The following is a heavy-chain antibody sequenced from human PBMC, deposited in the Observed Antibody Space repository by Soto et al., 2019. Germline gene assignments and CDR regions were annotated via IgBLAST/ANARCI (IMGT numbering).Heavy chain of an antibody. V-gene: IGHV4-39*01. CDR3: AIPVTYYYYYMDV. J-gene: IGHJ6*03. Sequence: QLQLQESGPGLVKPSETLSLTCTVSGGSISSSTSYWGWIRQPPGKGLEWIGSINYSGSTYYGPSLESRVTISADTSKNQFSLKLSSVTAADTAVYYCAIPVTYYYYYMDVWGKGTMVTVSS. CDR1: GGSISSSTSY. CDR2: INYSGST.